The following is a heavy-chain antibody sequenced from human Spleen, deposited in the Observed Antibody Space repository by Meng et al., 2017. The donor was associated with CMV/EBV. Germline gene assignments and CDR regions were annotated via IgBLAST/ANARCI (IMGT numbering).Heavy chain of an antibody. J-gene: IGHJ4*02. CDR2: ISWDGGST. CDR1: TFAAYA. Sequence: TFAAYAMPWVRQAPGKGLEWVSLISWDGGSTYYADSVKGRFTISRDNSKNSLYLQMNSLRAEDTALYYCAKGNSVDTAMVTSGYFDYWGQGTLVTVSS. V-gene: IGHV3-43D*03. CDR3: AKGNSVDTAMVTSGYFDY. D-gene: IGHD5-18*01.